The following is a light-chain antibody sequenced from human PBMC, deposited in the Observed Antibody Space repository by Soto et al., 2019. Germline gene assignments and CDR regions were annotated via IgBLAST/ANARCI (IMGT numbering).Light chain of an antibody. CDR1: SSDVGSYNL. CDR2: EVS. Sequence: QYVLTQPASVSGSPGQSITISCTGTSSDVGSYNLVSWYQQHPGKAPKVMIYEVSKRPSGVPNRFSGSKSGNTASLTISGLQAEDEADYYCCSYAGSSXYVFGTGTKVTVL. J-gene: IGLJ1*01. CDR3: CSYAGSSXYV. V-gene: IGLV2-23*02.